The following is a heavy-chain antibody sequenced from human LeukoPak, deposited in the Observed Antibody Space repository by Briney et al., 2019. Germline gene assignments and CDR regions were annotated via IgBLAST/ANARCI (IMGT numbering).Heavy chain of an antibody. Sequence: SETLSLTCAVSGGSISSGGYSWSWIRQPPGKGLEWIGYIYHSGSTYYNPSLKSRVTISVDTSKNQFSLKLSSVTAADTAVYYCARSTASSGLDYWGQGTLVTVSS. D-gene: IGHD3-22*01. V-gene: IGHV4-30-2*05. CDR1: GGSISSGGYS. CDR2: IYHSGST. CDR3: ARSTASSGLDY. J-gene: IGHJ4*02.